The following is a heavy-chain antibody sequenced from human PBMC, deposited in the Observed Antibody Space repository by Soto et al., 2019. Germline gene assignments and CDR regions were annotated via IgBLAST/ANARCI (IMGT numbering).Heavy chain of an antibody. J-gene: IGHJ5*02. D-gene: IGHD1-1*01. Sequence: GESLKISCKGSGYRFTSYWIGWVRQMPGKGLEWVGIIYPGDSDTQYSPSFQGQVTISADKSISTAYLQWNSLQASDTAMYYCATLIAHKEPSSSRPNSPWFDPWGQGTLVTVSS. V-gene: IGHV5-51*01. CDR1: GYRFTSYW. CDR2: IYPGDSDT. CDR3: ATLIAHKEPSSSRPNSPWFDP.